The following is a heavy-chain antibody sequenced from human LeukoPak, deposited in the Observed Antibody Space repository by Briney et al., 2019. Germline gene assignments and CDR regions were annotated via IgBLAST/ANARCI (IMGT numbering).Heavy chain of an antibody. CDR3: ARTTVTIPDVDH. V-gene: IGHV3-48*03. CDR2: ISSSGSTI. D-gene: IGHD4-17*01. CDR1: GFTFSSYE. Sequence: PGGSLRLSCAASGFTFSSYEMNWVRQAPGKGLEWVSYISSSGSTIYYADSVKGRFTISRDNAKNSLYLQMNSLRAEDTAVYYCARTTVTIPDVDHWGQGTLVTVSS. J-gene: IGHJ4*02.